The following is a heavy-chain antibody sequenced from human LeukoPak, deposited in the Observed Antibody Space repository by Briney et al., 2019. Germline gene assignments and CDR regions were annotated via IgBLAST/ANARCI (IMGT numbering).Heavy chain of an antibody. CDR2: ISSSGSTI. CDR1: GFTFSDYY. J-gene: IGHJ6*03. CDR3: VRGSHTDYYYYYYMDV. Sequence: GGSLRLSCAASGFTFSDYYMSWIRQAPGKGLEWVSYISSSGSTIYYADSVKGRFTISRDNAKNSLYLQMNSLRAEDTAVYYCVRGSHTDYYYYYYMDVWGKGTTVTVSS. V-gene: IGHV3-11*01.